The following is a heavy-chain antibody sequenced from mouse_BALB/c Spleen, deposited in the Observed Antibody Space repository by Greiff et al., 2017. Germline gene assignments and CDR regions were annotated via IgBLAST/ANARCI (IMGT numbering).Heavy chain of an antibody. J-gene: IGHJ2*01. Sequence: VQLQQSGPELVKPGASVKISCKASGYSFTGYYMHWVKQSHVKSLEWIGRINPYNGATSYNQNFKDKASLTVDKSSSTAYMELHSLTSEDSAVYYCARPTIYDGYYVFWGQGTTLTVSS. D-gene: IGHD2-3*01. CDR1: GYSFTGYY. V-gene: IGHV1-31*01. CDR2: INPYNGAT. CDR3: ARPTIYDGYYVF.